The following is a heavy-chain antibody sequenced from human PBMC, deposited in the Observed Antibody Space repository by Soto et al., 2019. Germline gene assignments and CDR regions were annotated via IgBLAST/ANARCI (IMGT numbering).Heavy chain of an antibody. CDR3: AKSQGWLATIQPFDY. D-gene: IGHD5-12*01. CDR1: GFTFSSYA. J-gene: IGHJ4*02. Sequence: EVQLLESGGGLVQPGGSLRLSCAASGFTFSSYAMSWVRQAPGKGLEWVSAISGSGGSTYYADSVRGRCTISRDNSKNTLYLQMNSLRAEDTAVNYCAKSQGWLATIQPFDYWGQGTLVTVSS. V-gene: IGHV3-23*01. CDR2: ISGSGGST.